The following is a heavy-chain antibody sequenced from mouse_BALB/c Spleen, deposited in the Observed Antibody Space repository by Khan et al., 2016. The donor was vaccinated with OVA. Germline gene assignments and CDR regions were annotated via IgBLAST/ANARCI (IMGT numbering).Heavy chain of an antibody. J-gene: IGHJ4*01. V-gene: IGHV14-3*02. Sequence: VQLKESGAELVKPGASVKLSCTASGFNIKDTYIHWEKQRPEQGLEWIGRVDPANGYTKYNPKFQGKATMTSDISSNTAYLQLNSLTSEDTAAYYCSRPIYYYDAMDYWGQGTSVTVSS. CDR2: VDPANGYT. CDR3: SRPIYYYDAMDY. CDR1: GFNIKDTY. D-gene: IGHD1-1*01.